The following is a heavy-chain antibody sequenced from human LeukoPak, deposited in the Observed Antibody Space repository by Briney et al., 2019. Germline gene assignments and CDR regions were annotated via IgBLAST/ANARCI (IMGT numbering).Heavy chain of an antibody. CDR3: ARGQFRLSDFDSSAFDY. V-gene: IGHV3-30*04. D-gene: IGHD3-22*01. Sequence: GGSLRLSCAASGFTFSDSAMHWVRQAPGKGLEWVAVIWYDGSNKNYADSVKGRFTISRDNSKNTLYLQMNSLSAEDTAVYYCARGQFRLSDFDSSAFDYWGQGTLVTVSS. CDR2: IWYDGSNK. CDR1: GFTFSDSA. J-gene: IGHJ4*02.